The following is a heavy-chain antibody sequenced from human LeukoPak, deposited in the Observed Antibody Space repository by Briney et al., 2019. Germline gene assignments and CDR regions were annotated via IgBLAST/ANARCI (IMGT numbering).Heavy chain of an antibody. Sequence: KASETLSLTCTVSGGSISSYYWSWIRQPPGKGLEWIGYIYYSGSTNYNPSLKSRVTISVDTSKNQFSLKLSSVTAADTAVYYCARASRGYSYVEYWGQGTLVTVSS. CDR3: ARASRGYSYVEY. CDR1: GGSISSYY. J-gene: IGHJ4*02. CDR2: IYYSGST. V-gene: IGHV4-59*01. D-gene: IGHD5-18*01.